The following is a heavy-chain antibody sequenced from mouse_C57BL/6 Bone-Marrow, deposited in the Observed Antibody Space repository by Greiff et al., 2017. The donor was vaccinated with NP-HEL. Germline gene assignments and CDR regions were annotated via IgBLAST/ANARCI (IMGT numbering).Heavy chain of an antibody. J-gene: IGHJ1*03. CDR1: GFNIKDDY. CDR2: IDPENGDT. D-gene: IGHD1-1*01. CDR3: TTSPTYYGSSYVGYFDV. Sequence: EVQLQQSGAELVRPGASVKLSCTASGFNIKDDYMHWVKQRPEQGLEWIGWIDPENGDTEYASKFQGKATITADTSSNTAYLQLSSLTSEDTAVYYCTTSPTYYGSSYVGYFDVWGTGTTVTVSS. V-gene: IGHV14-4*01.